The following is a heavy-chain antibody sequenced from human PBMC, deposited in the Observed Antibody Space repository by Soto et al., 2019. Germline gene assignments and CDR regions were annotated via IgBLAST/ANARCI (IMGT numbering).Heavy chain of an antibody. CDR3: AKNRRSIAARPLDY. CDR1: GFTFSSYA. CDR2: ISGSGGST. Sequence: GGSLRLSCAASGFTFSSYAMSWVRQAPGKGLECVSAISGSGGSTYYADSVKGRFTISRDNSKNTLYLQMNSLRAEDTAVYYCAKNRRSIAARPLDYWGQGTLVTVYS. V-gene: IGHV3-23*01. D-gene: IGHD6-6*01. J-gene: IGHJ4*02.